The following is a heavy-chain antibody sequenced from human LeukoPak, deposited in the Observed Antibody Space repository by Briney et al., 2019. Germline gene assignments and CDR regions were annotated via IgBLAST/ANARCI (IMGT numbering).Heavy chain of an antibody. CDR3: ARDLFELNYYDSSGIFDC. J-gene: IGHJ4*02. V-gene: IGHV3-21*01. Sequence: GGSLRLSCAASGFTFSVYSMNWVRQAPGRGLEWVSSISSSSTYIYYADSVKGRFTISRDNAKNSLYLQMNSLRAEDTAVYYCARDLFELNYYDSSGIFDCWGQGTLVTVSS. CDR2: ISSSSTYI. CDR1: GFTFSVYS. D-gene: IGHD3-22*01.